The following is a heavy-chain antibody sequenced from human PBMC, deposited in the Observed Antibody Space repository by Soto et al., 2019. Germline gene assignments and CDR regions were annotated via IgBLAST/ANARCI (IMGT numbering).Heavy chain of an antibody. J-gene: IGHJ4*02. CDR2: IYYSGST. CDR1: GGSISSSSYY. V-gene: IGHV4-39*01. CDR3: ARHGDGYEIMGSLDY. Sequence: SESLSRTCTVSGGSISSSSYYWGWIRQPPGKGLEWIGSIYYSGSTYYNPSLKSRVTISVDTSKNQFSLKLSSVTAADTAVYYCARHGDGYEIMGSLDYWGQGPLFTVSS. D-gene: IGHD5-12*01.